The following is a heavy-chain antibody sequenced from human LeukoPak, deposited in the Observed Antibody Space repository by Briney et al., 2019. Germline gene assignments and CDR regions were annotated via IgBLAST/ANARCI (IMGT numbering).Heavy chain of an antibody. CDR1: GGSISSSSYY. D-gene: IGHD6-6*01. CDR3: ARGYSSSSWSLFDY. Sequence: ETLSLTCTVSGGSISSSSYYWGWVRQAPGKGLEWVSAISGSGGSTYYADSVKGRFTISRDNSKNTLYLQMNSLRAEDTAVYYCARGYSSSSWSLFDYWGQGTLVTVSS. V-gene: IGHV3-23*01. CDR2: ISGSGGST. J-gene: IGHJ4*02.